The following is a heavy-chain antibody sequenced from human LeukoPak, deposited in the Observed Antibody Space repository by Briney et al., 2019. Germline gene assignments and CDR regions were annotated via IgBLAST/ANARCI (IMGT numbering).Heavy chain of an antibody. V-gene: IGHV4-4*07. CDR2: IYTSGST. Sequence: PSETLSLTCTVSGGSISIYYWNWIRQPAGKGLEWIGRIYTSGSTNYNPSLKSRVTISVDTSKNQFSLKLSAVTAADTAVYYCARGGGRYDFWSGYNWFDPWGQGTLVTVSS. CDR1: GGSISIYY. J-gene: IGHJ5*02. CDR3: ARGGGRYDFWSGYNWFDP. D-gene: IGHD3-3*01.